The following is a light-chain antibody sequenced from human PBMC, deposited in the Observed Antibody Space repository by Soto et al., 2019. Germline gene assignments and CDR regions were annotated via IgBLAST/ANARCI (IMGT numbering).Light chain of an antibody. V-gene: IGLV1-47*01. CDR2: RNN. CDR3: AAWDDSLSGRYV. CDR1: SSNIGSNY. Sequence: QSVLTQTTSASGTPGQRVTISCSGSSSNIGSNYVYWYQQLPGTAPKLLIHRNNQRPSGVPDRFSGSKSGTSASLAISGLRSDDEADYYCAAWDDSLSGRYVFGTGTKLTVL. J-gene: IGLJ1*01.